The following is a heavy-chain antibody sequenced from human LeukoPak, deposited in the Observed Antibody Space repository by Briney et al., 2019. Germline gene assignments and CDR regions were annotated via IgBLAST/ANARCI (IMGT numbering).Heavy chain of an antibody. Sequence: PSETLSLTCTVSGGSISSYHWSWIWQPAGKGLEWIGRMYTSGSTKYNPSLKSRVTMSVDTSKNQFSLRVSSVTAADTAVYYCATDGGNGLDYWGQGTLVTVSS. CDR1: GGSISSYH. J-gene: IGHJ4*02. CDR2: MYTSGST. V-gene: IGHV4-4*07. CDR3: ATDGGNGLDY. D-gene: IGHD4-23*01.